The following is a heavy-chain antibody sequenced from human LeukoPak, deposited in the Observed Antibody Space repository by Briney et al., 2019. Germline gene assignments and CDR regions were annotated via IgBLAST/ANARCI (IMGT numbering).Heavy chain of an antibody. CDR1: GGSISSSSYY. J-gene: IGHJ4*02. D-gene: IGHD1-7*01. Sequence: SETLSLTCTVSGGSISSSSYYCGWIRQPPGEGREWIGGIYYTGTTFYNPSLKSRLTISVDTSKNQFSLNLTSVTAADTAVYYCWPYKWDWTFDYWGQGTLVTVSS. CDR2: IYYTGTT. V-gene: IGHV4-39*01. CDR3: WPYKWDWTFDY.